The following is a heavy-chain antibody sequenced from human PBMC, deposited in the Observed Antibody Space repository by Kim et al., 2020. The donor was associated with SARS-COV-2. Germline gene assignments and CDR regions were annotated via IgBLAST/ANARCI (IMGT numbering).Heavy chain of an antibody. CDR3: ANEPRMTPHV. D-gene: IGHD2-15*01. CDR2: IVNSGSTT. Sequence: GGSLRLSCAVSGFSFTTYAMSWVRQAPGKGLEWVSLIVNSGSTTYYADSVKGRFTISRDNSKNTLYLQMNRLTAEDTAKYFCANEPRMTPHVWGQGTTVTVSS. CDR1: GFSFTTYA. J-gene: IGHJ6*02. V-gene: IGHV3-23*01.